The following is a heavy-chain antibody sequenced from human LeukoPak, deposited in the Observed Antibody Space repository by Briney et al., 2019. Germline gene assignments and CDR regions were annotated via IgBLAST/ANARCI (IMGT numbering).Heavy chain of an antibody. CDR3: ARWASTGYSYGHFDY. CDR2: IIPIFGIA. V-gene: IGHV1-69*04. CDR1: GGAFSSYA. D-gene: IGHD5-18*01. J-gene: IGHJ4*02. Sequence: SVKVSCKASGGAFSSYAISWVRQAPGQGLEWMGRIIPIFGIANYAQKFQGRVTITADKSTSTAYMELSSLRSEDTAVYYCARWASTGYSYGHFDYWGQGTLVTVSS.